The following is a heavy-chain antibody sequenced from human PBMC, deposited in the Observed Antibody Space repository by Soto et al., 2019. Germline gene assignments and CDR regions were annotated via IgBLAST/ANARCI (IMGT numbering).Heavy chain of an antibody. D-gene: IGHD6-6*01. CDR1: GYTFTGYY. CDR3: ARDYYSSSSGQGYGMDV. J-gene: IGHJ6*02. V-gene: IGHV1-2*04. Sequence: ASVKVSCKASGYTFTGYYMHWVRQAPGQGLEWMGWINPNSGGTNYAQKFQGWVTMTRDTSISTAYMELSRLRSDDTAVYYCARDYYSSSSGQGYGMDVWGQGTTVTVSS. CDR2: INPNSGGT.